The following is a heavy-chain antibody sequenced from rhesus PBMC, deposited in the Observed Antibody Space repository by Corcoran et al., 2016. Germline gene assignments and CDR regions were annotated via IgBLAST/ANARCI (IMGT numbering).Heavy chain of an antibody. CDR1: GGPISSNY. J-gene: IGHJ5-2*02. D-gene: IGHD5-42*01. CDR2: IYVRGGRP. Sequence: QVQLQESGPGLVKHSETLSLTCAVAGGPISSNYWRWIRQAPGKGVEWIGRIYVRGGRPHHHPPPKGRVPMPTDPSRNLFALKLGSVPAADTAVYYCARGGYSGYDVWGRGVLVTVSS. V-gene: IGHV4-160*01. CDR3: ARGGYSGYDV.